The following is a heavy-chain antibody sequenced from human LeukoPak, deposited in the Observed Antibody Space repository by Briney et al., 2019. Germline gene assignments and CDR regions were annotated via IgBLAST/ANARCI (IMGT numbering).Heavy chain of an antibody. J-gene: IGHJ6*03. V-gene: IGHV4-39*07. CDR1: GGSISSSSYH. CDR2: IYYSGST. CDR3: ARGLHDFWSGYWADDYYYYMDV. D-gene: IGHD3-3*01. Sequence: PSETLSLTCTVSGGSISSSSYHWVWIRQPPGKGLEWIGSIYYSGSTYYNPSLKSRVTISVDTSKNQFSLKLSSVTAADTAVYYCARGLHDFWSGYWADDYYYYMDVWGKGTTVTVSS.